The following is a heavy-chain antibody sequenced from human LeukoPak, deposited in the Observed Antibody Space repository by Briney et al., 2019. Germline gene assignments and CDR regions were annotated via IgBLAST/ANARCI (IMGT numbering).Heavy chain of an antibody. V-gene: IGHV1-2*02. CDR2: INPNSGGT. CDR3: ARGQHWNYRNWFDP. CDR1: GSTFTGYY. Sequence: ASVKVSCKASGSTFTGYYMHWVRQAPGQGLEWMGWINPNSGGTNYAQKFQGRVTMTRDTSISTAYMELSRLRSDDTAVYYCARGQHWNYRNWFDPWGQGTLVTVSS. D-gene: IGHD1-7*01. J-gene: IGHJ5*02.